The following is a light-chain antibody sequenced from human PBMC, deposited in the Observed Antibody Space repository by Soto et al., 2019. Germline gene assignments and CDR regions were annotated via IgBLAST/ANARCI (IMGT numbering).Light chain of an antibody. CDR1: SSNIGAGLD. CDR3: QSYDSSLSAYVV. CDR2: GNS. J-gene: IGLJ2*01. V-gene: IGLV1-40*01. Sequence: QSVLTQPPSVSGALGQRVTISCTGSSSNIGAGLDVHWYQQLPGTAPKLLIYGNSNRPSGVPDRFSGSKSGTSASLAITGLQAEDEADYYCQSYDSSLSAYVVFGGGTKLTVL.